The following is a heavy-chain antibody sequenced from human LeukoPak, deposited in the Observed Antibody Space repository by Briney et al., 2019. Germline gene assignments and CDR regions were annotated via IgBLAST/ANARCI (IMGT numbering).Heavy chain of an antibody. D-gene: IGHD3-10*01. J-gene: IGHJ4*02. CDR2: IYSTGNT. V-gene: IGHV4-61*02. Sequence: SQTLSLTCTVSGGSISSGGHYWSWIRQPAGKGLEYLGRIYSTGNTNYNPSLRSRVTISVDTSKNHFSLKLSSVTAADTAVYYCARDQTYSGSGIYTYFDYWGQGILVTVSS. CDR1: GGSISSGGHY. CDR3: ARDQTYSGSGIYTYFDY.